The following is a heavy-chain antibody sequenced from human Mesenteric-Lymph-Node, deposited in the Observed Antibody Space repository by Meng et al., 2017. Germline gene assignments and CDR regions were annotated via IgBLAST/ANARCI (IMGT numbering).Heavy chain of an antibody. Sequence: ASVKVSCKASGYTFTGYYMHWVRQASGQGLEWMGWINPNSGGTNYAQKFQGRVTMTRDTSISTAYMELSRLRSDDTAVYYCARAYIVGAPTGYFDYWGQGTLVTVSS. D-gene: IGHD1-26*01. CDR2: INPNSGGT. V-gene: IGHV1-2*02. CDR3: ARAYIVGAPTGYFDY. CDR1: GYTFTGYY. J-gene: IGHJ4*02.